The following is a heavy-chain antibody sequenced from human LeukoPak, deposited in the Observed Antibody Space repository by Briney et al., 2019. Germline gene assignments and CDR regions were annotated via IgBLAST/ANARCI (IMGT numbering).Heavy chain of an antibody. D-gene: IGHD4-17*01. Sequence: PSETLSLTCAVYGGSFSDYYWTWIRQPPGKGLEWIGEIYHSGSTNYNPSLKSRVTISVDTSKNQFSLELYSVTAADTAVYYCARGGDYGDYVFHYWGQGTLVTVSS. CDR1: GGSFSDYY. CDR3: ARGGDYGDYVFHY. V-gene: IGHV4-34*01. CDR2: IYHSGST. J-gene: IGHJ4*02.